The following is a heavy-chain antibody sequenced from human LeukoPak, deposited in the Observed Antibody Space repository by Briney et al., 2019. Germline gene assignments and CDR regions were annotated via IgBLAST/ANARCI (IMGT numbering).Heavy chain of an antibody. D-gene: IGHD3-16*01. Sequence: PGGSLRLSCAASGFTFSVYYMTWIRQAPGKGLEWISYISNDGSKTYYADSVRGRFTISRDNAKNSLYLQMNSLRAEDTAVYYCARVFSHWGWPGHYYFDYWGQESLVTVSS. J-gene: IGHJ4*02. V-gene: IGHV3-11*04. CDR2: ISNDGSKT. CDR1: GFTFSVYY. CDR3: ARVFSHWGWPGHYYFDY.